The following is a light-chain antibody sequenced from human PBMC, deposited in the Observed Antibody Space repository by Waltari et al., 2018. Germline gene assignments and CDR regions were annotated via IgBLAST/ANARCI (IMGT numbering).Light chain of an antibody. J-gene: IGLJ2*01. Sequence: QAALTQPPSMSGSPGQSVTISCTGTSSDIGGYDRVPWYQQHPGKAPKLMIYGVSQRPSGVSDRFSGSKSGNTASLTISGLQAEDEADYYCSSYAGSNTGLFGGGTRLTVL. CDR2: GVS. CDR1: SSDIGGYDR. CDR3: SSYAGSNTGL. V-gene: IGLV2-8*01.